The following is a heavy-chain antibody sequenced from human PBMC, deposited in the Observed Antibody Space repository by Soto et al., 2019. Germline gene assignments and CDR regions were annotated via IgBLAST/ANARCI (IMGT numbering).Heavy chain of an antibody. CDR1: GYSFTSYW. J-gene: IGHJ3*02. V-gene: IGHV5-51*01. Sequence: GESLKISCKGSGYSFTSYWIGWVRQMPGKGLEWMGIIYPGDSDTRYSPSFQGQVTISADKSISTAYLQWSSLKASDTAMYYCARTRSRGTPENNAFDIWGQGTMVTVSS. CDR3: ARTRSRGTPENNAFDI. D-gene: IGHD3-16*01. CDR2: IYPGDSDT.